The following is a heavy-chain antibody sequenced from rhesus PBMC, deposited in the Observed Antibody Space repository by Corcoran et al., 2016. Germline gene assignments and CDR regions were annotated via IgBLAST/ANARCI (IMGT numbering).Heavy chain of an antibody. J-gene: IGHJ2*01. D-gene: IGHD4-29*01. V-gene: IGHV4-169*01. CDR1: GGSINSHS. Sequence: LQLQESGPGLVKPSETLSFTCAVSGGSINSHSCSWIRQAPGKGLEWIGYIYGSDSSANNNPSLKSRVTLSVDTSKNQLSLKLSSVTAADTAVYYCAGATTVAYWYFDIWGPGTPITISS. CDR2: IYGSDSSA. CDR3: AGATTVAYWYFDI.